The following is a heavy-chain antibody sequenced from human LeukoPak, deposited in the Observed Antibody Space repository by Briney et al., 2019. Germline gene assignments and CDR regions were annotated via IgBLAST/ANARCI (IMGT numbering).Heavy chain of an antibody. Sequence: GGSLRLSCAASGFTFSSYSMNWVRQAPGKGLEWVSSISSSSSYIYYADSVKGRFTISRDNAKNSLYLQMNSLRAEDTAVYYCAKDLNYYGSGSSDPWGQGTLVTVSS. CDR3: AKDLNYYGSGSSDP. J-gene: IGHJ5*02. D-gene: IGHD3-10*01. V-gene: IGHV3-21*01. CDR1: GFTFSSYS. CDR2: ISSSSSYI.